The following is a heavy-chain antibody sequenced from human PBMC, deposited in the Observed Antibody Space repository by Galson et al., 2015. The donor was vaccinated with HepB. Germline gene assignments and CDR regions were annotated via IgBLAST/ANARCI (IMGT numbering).Heavy chain of an antibody. D-gene: IGHD3-22*01. Sequence: SLRLSCAATGFTFSDYYMSWIRQAPGKGLEWVSYISSSGSTIYYADSVKGRFTISRDNAKNSLYLQMNSLRAEDTAVYYCARDSRGGWGSGYYGGGWGQGTLVTVSS. J-gene: IGHJ4*02. CDR1: GFTFSDYY. CDR3: ARDSRGGWGSGYYGGG. CDR2: ISSSGSTI. V-gene: IGHV3-11*01.